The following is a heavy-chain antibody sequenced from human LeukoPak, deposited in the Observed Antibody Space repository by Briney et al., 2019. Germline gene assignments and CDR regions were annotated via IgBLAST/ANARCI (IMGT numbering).Heavy chain of an antibody. CDR2: IYYTGSA. J-gene: IGHJ4*02. V-gene: IGHV4-31*03. CDR3: ARGSYVGPTSGYFDY. CDR1: GGSISNADYY. D-gene: IGHD1-26*01. Sequence: SETLSLTCTVSGGSISNADYYWSWIRQHPGKGLEWIGYIYYTGSANYNPSLKSRVTMSVDTSKNQFSLKLSSVTAADTAVYYCARGSYVGPTSGYFDYWGQGTLVTVSS.